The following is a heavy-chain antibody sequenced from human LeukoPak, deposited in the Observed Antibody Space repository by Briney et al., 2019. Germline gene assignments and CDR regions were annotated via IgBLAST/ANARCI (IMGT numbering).Heavy chain of an antibody. CDR2: ISYDGSNK. V-gene: IGHV3-30*03. D-gene: IGHD2-2*03. J-gene: IGHJ4*02. CDR3: ASGLGIVVVPAAISSDY. Sequence: GGSLRLSCAASGFTFSSYGMHWVRQAPGKGLEGVAVISYDGSNKYYADSVKGRFTISRDNSKNTLYLQMNSLRAEDTAVYYCASGLGIVVVPAAISSDYWGQGTLVTVSS. CDR1: GFTFSSYG.